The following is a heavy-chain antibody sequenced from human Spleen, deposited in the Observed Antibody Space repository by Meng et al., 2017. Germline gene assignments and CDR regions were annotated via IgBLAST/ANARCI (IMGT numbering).Heavy chain of an antibody. V-gene: IGHV4-34*01. CDR3: ARAHSSGWSPHAY. J-gene: IGHJ4*02. CDR2: INHSGST. Sequence: QVQLQQWGAGLLKPSETLSLTCAGYGGSFSGYYWSWIRQPPGKGLEWIGEINHSGSTNYNPSLKSRVTISVDTSKNQFSLKLSSVTAADTAVYYCARAHSSGWSPHAYWGQGSLVTVSS. D-gene: IGHD6-19*01. CDR1: GGSFSGYY.